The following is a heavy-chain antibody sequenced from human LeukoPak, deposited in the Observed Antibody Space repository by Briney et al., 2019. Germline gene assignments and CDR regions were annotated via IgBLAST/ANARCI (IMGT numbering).Heavy chain of an antibody. CDR3: ARLGYCSSTTCSLLAY. CDR2: INAGNGNT. J-gene: IGHJ4*02. V-gene: IGHV1-3*01. CDR1: GYTFTTYA. Sequence: ASVKVSCKASGYTFTTYAMHWVRQAPGQRLEWMGWINAGNGNTIYSQRFQGRVTITRDTSASTAYMELSSLRSEDTAVYYCARLGYCSSTTCSLLAYWGQGTLVTVSS. D-gene: IGHD2-2*01.